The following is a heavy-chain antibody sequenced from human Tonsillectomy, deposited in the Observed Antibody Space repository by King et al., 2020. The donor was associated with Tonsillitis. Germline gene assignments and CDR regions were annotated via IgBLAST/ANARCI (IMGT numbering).Heavy chain of an antibody. J-gene: IGHJ3*02. CDR1: GFTFSEYY. CDR3: ARDRIPYASEGAYDI. Sequence: VQLVESGGGLVKPGGSLRLSCAASGFTFSEYYMSWIRQAPGKGLEWSSYISSPGTYTKYADSVKGRFTISRDNAKNSLYLQINSLRVEDTAIYYCARDRIPYASEGAYDIWGQGTMVTGSS. V-gene: IGHV3-11*05. CDR2: ISSPGTYT. D-gene: IGHD2-2*01.